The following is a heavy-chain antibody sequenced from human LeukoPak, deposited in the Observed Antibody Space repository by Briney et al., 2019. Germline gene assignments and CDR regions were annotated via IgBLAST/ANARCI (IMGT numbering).Heavy chain of an antibody. CDR3: AVDDSGYDYGAFDI. CDR1: GGSFSGYY. D-gene: IGHD5-12*01. Sequence: SETLSLTCAVYGGSFSGYYWSWIRQPPGKGLEWIGEINHSGSTNYNPSLKSRVTISVDTSKNQFSLKLSSVTAADTAVYYCAVDDSGYDYGAFDIWGQGTMVTVSS. J-gene: IGHJ3*02. CDR2: INHSGST. V-gene: IGHV4-34*01.